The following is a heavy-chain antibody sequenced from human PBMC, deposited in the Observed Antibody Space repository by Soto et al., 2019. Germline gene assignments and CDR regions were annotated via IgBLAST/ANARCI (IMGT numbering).Heavy chain of an antibody. J-gene: IGHJ4*02. CDR2: ISGSGGST. V-gene: IGHV3-23*01. Sequence: EVQLLESGGGLVQPGGSLRLSCAASGFTFSSYAMSWVRQAPGKGQEWVSAISGSGGSTYYADSVKGRFTISRDNSKNTLYLQLNSLSAADTAVYYCAKLGRGCSSTSCEFDYWGQGTLVTVSS. CDR3: AKLGRGCSSTSCEFDY. D-gene: IGHD2-2*01. CDR1: GFTFSSYA.